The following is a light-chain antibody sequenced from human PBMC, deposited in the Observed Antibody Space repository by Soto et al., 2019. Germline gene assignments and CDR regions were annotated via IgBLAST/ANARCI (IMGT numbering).Light chain of an antibody. V-gene: IGLV2-14*03. Sequence: QSVLTQPASVSGSPGQSITISCTGSSSDVGGYNYVSWYQHHPGKAPKLMIYDVSNRPSGVSNRFSGSKSGNTASLTISGLQAEDEADYYCTSYTSSSIVVFGGGTKVTVL. CDR3: TSYTSSSIVV. CDR1: SSDVGGYNY. CDR2: DVS. J-gene: IGLJ2*01.